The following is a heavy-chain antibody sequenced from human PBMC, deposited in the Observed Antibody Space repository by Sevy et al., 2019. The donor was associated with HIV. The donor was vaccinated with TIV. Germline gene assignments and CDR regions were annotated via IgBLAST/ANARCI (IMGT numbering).Heavy chain of an antibody. D-gene: IGHD3-10*01. J-gene: IGHJ4*02. Sequence: GGSLRLSCAASGFTFSSYGMHWVRQAPGKGLEWVAVISYDGSNKYYADSVKGRFTISRDNSKNTVYLQMNSLRAEDTAVYYCAKRSSIGGGYFDYWGQGTLVTVSS. CDR1: GFTFSSYG. V-gene: IGHV3-30*18. CDR3: AKRSSIGGGYFDY. CDR2: ISYDGSNK.